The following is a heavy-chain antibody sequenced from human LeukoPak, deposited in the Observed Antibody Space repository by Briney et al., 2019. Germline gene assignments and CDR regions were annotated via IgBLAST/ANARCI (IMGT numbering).Heavy chain of an antibody. CDR2: IYNSGST. D-gene: IGHD6-13*01. CDR3: ARMDQQLMGELDY. CDR1: GDSISRSRHF. J-gene: IGHJ4*02. Sequence: SETLSLTCNVSGDSISRSRHFWAWIRQSPGRGLEWIGYIYNSGSTYYNPSLKSRATISVDTSKNQFSLRLSSVTAADSAVYYCARMDQQLMGELDYWGQGTLVTVSS. V-gene: IGHV4-39*07.